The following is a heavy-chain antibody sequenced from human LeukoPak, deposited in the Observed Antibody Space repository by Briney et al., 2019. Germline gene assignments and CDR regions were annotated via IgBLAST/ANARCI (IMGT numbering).Heavy chain of an antibody. V-gene: IGHV3-30*02. D-gene: IGHD3-10*01. CDR1: GFTFSYYG. J-gene: IGHJ4*02. Sequence: GGSLRLSCAASGFTFSYYGMHWVRQAPGQGPERVAFIRNDGSNKYYADSVKGRFTISRDKSKNTLYLQMNSLRAEDTAVYYCASLLVGAPVDYWGQGTLVTVSS. CDR3: ASLLVGAPVDY. CDR2: IRNDGSNK.